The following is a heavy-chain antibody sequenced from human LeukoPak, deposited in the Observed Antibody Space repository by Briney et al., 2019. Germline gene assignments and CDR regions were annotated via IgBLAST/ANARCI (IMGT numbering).Heavy chain of an antibody. V-gene: IGHV1-18*01. CDR2: ISAYNGNT. Sequence: GASVKVSCKASGYTFTSYGISWVRQAPGQGLEWMGWISAYNGNTNYAQKLQGRVTMTTDTSTSTAYMELRSLRSDDTAVYYCARDPSYGSGSNNPQDPLFDCWGQGTLVTVSS. J-gene: IGHJ4*02. D-gene: IGHD3-10*01. CDR1: GYTFTSYG. CDR3: ARDPSYGSGSNNPQDPLFDC.